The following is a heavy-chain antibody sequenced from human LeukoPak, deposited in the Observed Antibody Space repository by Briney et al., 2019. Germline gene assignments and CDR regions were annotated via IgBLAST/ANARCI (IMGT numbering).Heavy chain of an antibody. V-gene: IGHV3-49*03. J-gene: IGHJ5*02. CDR1: GFTFSSYA. CDR2: IRSKAYGGTT. Sequence: HPGGSLRLSCAASGFTFSSYAMSWFRQAPGKGLEWVGFIRSKAYGGTTEYAASVKGRFTISRDDSKSIAYLQMNSLKTEDTAVYYCTSEVGDPWGQGTLVTVSS. CDR3: TSEVGDP. D-gene: IGHD1-26*01.